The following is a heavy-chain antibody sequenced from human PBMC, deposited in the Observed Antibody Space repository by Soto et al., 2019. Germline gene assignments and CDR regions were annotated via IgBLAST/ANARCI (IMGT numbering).Heavy chain of an antibody. Sequence: EVQLLESGGGLVQPGGSLRLCCAASGFTFSSYAMSWVRQAPGKGLEWVSAISGSGGSTYYADSVKGRFTISRDNSKNTLYLQMNSLRAEDTAVYYCATYLSIVVVPAATHDAFDIWGQGTMVTVSS. V-gene: IGHV3-23*01. CDR2: ISGSGGST. CDR1: GFTFSSYA. J-gene: IGHJ3*02. D-gene: IGHD2-2*01. CDR3: ATYLSIVVVPAATHDAFDI.